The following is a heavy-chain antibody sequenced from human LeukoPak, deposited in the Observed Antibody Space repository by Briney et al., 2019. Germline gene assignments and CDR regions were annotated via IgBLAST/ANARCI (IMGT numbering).Heavy chain of an antibody. Sequence: PGGSLRLSCAASGFTFSDYYMSWIRQAPGKGLEWVSYISSSGSTIYYADSVKGRFTISRDNAKNSLYLQMNSLRAEDTAVYYCARLRAAPITMAPDYWGQGTLVTVSS. CDR2: ISSSGSTI. CDR1: GFTFSDYY. V-gene: IGHV3-11*01. J-gene: IGHJ4*02. D-gene: IGHD3-10*01. CDR3: ARLRAAPITMAPDY.